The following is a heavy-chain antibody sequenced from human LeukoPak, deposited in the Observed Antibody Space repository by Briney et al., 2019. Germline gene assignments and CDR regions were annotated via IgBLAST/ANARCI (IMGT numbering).Heavy chain of an antibody. CDR3: ASSHDSSGND. D-gene: IGHD3-22*01. CDR1: GFTFSTYW. Sequence: GGSLRLSCAASGFTFSTYWMSWVRQAPGKGLEWVANTKQDGSAIYYVDSVKGRFTISRDNAKNSLYLQMNSLRDEDTAIYCCASSHDSSGNDWGQGTLVTVTS. J-gene: IGHJ4*02. V-gene: IGHV3-7*01. CDR2: TKQDGSAI.